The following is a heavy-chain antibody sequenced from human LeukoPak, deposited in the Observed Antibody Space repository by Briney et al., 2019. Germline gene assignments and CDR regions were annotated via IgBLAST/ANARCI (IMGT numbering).Heavy chain of an antibody. CDR1: GYSFTSYW. J-gene: IGHJ3*01. V-gene: IGHV5-51*01. CDR2: IYPGDSDT. Sequence: SGESLKISCKGSGYSFTSYWIGWVRQMPGKGLEWMGIIYPGDSDTRYSPSFQGQVTISADKSISTAYLQWSSLKASDTAMYYCASSITMVRGVITGNDAFDVWGQGTMVTASS. CDR3: ASSITMVRGVITGNDAFDV. D-gene: IGHD3-10*01.